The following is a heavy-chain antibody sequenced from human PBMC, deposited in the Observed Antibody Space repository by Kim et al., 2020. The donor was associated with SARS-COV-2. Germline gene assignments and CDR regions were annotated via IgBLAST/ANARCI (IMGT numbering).Heavy chain of an antibody. CDR2: INGGKGDT. Sequence: ASVKVSCKASGYTFTSYAIHWVRQVAGQGLEWMAWINGGKGDTKYSQNFQGRITITRDTSASTAYMELSSLRSEDTAVYYCASLIGYSISKGFDIWGQGTMLTVSS. CDR1: GYTFTSYA. J-gene: IGHJ3*02. V-gene: IGHV1-3*01. CDR3: ASLIGYSISKGFDI. D-gene: IGHD6-13*01.